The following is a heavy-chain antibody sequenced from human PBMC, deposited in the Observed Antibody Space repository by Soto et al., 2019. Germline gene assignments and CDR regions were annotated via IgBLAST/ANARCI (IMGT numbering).Heavy chain of an antibody. D-gene: IGHD3-10*01. CDR3: GRDDYGIFPY. J-gene: IGHJ4*02. V-gene: IGHV1-2*02. Sequence: SVKVSCKASGYSISAYYIHWARQAPGQGLEWMGWIDPKNGGTVSAQKFQGRLTMTRDTSISTVYMDLSGLTSDDTALYYCGRDDYGIFPYWGQGSLVTVSS. CDR1: GYSISAYY. CDR2: IDPKNGGT.